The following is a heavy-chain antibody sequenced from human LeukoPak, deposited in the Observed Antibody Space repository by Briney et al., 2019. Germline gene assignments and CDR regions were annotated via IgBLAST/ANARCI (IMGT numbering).Heavy chain of an antibody. D-gene: IGHD5-12*01. CDR3: ARVDIYNGNPLGLGC. V-gene: IGHV3-74*01. J-gene: IGHJ4*02. Sequence: GGSERLSCAASGFTFSSYWMHWVRQAPGKGLVWVSRINSDGSSTSYADSVKGRFGISRDNAKNTLYLQVNSLRAEDTAVYYCARVDIYNGNPLGLGCWGQGPLVIV. CDR1: GFTFSSYW. CDR2: INSDGSST.